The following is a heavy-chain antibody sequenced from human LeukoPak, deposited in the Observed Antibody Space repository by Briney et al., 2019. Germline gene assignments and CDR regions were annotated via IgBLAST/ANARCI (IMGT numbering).Heavy chain of an antibody. CDR2: IYHSGST. CDR3: ARHVRGGSYYAFDI. CDR1: GGSFSGYY. Sequence: SETLSLTCAVYGGSFSGYYWSWIRQPPGKGLEWIGSIYHSGSTYYNPSLKSRVTISVDTSKNQFSLKLSSVTAADTAVYYCARHVRGGSYYAFDIWAKGQWSPSLQ. D-gene: IGHD1-26*01. V-gene: IGHV4-34*01. J-gene: IGHJ3*02.